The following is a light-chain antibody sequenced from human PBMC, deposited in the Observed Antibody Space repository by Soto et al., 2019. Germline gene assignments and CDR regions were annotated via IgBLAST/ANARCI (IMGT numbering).Light chain of an antibody. CDR2: EVS. J-gene: IGLJ2*01. CDR3: SSYTSSSTLDVV. CDR1: SSDVGGYNY. Sequence: QAASVSGSPGQSITISCTGTSSDVGGYNYDSWYQQHPGKAPKLMIYEVSNRPSGVSNRFSGSKSGNTASLTISGLQAEDEADYYCSSYTSSSTLDVVFGGGTKLTVL. V-gene: IGLV2-14*01.